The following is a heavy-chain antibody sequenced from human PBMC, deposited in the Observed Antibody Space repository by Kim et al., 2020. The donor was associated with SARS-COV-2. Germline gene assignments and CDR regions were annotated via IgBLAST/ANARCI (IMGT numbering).Heavy chain of an antibody. CDR1: GYSFTSYW. CDR2: IYPGDSDT. CDR3: ARHLHSGWYRHLYYGMDV. D-gene: IGHD6-19*01. Sequence: GESLKISCKGSGYSFTSYWIGWVRQMPGKGLEWMGIIYPGDSDTRYSPSFQGQVTISADKSISTAYLQWSSLKASDTAMYYCARHLHSGWYRHLYYGMDVWGQGTTVTVSS. V-gene: IGHV5-51*01. J-gene: IGHJ6*02.